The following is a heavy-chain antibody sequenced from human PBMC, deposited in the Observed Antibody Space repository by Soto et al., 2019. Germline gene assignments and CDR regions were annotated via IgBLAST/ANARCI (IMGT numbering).Heavy chain of an antibody. CDR1: GGSISSYY. J-gene: IGHJ3*02. Sequence: SETLSLTCTVSGGSISSYYWSWIRQPPGKGLEWIGYIYYSGSTNYNPSLKSRVTISVDTSKNQFSLKLSSVTAADTAVYYCARESSDWGDAFDIWGQGTMVTVSS. D-gene: IGHD3-9*01. CDR2: IYYSGST. V-gene: IGHV4-59*01. CDR3: ARESSDWGDAFDI.